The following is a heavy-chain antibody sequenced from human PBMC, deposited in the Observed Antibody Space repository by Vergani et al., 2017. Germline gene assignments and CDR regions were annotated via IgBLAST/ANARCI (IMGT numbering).Heavy chain of an antibody. Sequence: QVQLQESGPGLVKPSETLSLTCTVSGGSISSYYWSWIRQPAGKGLEWIGRIYTSGSTNYNPSLKSRVTMSVDTSKNQFSLKLSSVTAADTAVYYCARGGYCSSTSCYRGFDPWGQGTLVTVSS. CDR2: IYTSGST. V-gene: IGHV4-4*07. D-gene: IGHD2-2*01. CDR1: GGSISSYY. J-gene: IGHJ5*02. CDR3: ARGGYCSSTSCYRGFDP.